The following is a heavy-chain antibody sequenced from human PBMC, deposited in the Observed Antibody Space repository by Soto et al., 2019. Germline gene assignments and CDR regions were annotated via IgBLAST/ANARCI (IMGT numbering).Heavy chain of an antibody. CDR2: IYYSGST. CDR3: ARGIAAAGGDYYYGMDV. CDR1: GGSVSSGSYY. D-gene: IGHD6-13*01. Sequence: SETLSLTCTVSGGSVSSGSYYWSWIRQPPGKGLEWIGYIYYSGSTNYNPSLKSRVTISVDTSKNQFSLKLSSVTAADTAVYYCARGIAAAGGDYYYGMDVWGQGTTVT. V-gene: IGHV4-61*01. J-gene: IGHJ6*02.